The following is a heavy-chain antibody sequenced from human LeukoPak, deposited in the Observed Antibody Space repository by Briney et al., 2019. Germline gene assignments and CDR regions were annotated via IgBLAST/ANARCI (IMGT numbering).Heavy chain of an antibody. D-gene: IGHD5-24*01. CDR3: ARDRLQLQS. V-gene: IGHV4-61*01. CDR1: GGSISSGSYY. CDR2: IYYTGNT. J-gene: IGHJ5*02. Sequence: SETLSLTCTVSGGSISSGSYYWSWIRQPPGKGLEWIGYIYYTGNTNYNPSLKSRVTISVDTSKNQFSLKLSSVTAADTAVYYCARDRLQLQSWGQGTLVTVSS.